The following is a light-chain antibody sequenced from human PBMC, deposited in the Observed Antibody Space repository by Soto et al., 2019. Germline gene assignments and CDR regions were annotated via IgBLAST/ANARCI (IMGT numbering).Light chain of an antibody. J-gene: IGKJ5*01. Sequence: QSPSTLSASVGDRVTITCRASQGISSWLAWYQQKPGKAPKLLIYDASSLESGVPSRFSGSGSGTEFTLTISSLQPDDFATYYCQQYNSYPYTFGQGTRLEIK. V-gene: IGKV1-5*01. CDR1: QGISSW. CDR2: DAS. CDR3: QQYNSYPYT.